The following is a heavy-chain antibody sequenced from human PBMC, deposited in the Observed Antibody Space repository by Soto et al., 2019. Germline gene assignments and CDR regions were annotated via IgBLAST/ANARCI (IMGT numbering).Heavy chain of an antibody. CDR2: ISGNNGNT. CDR1: VYTFSRYG. V-gene: IGHV1-18*01. J-gene: IGHJ6*02. Sequence: GKLVRTGGEGKKSGPPVKVSCKAPVYTFSRYGISWVRQAPGQGLAWMGWISGNNGNTKYEQKFQGRVIITKDTSTTTAYMDLRSLTADGTAVYYCAKKGQPPYYCGGVDVWGQGTTVTVSS. CDR3: AKKGQPPYYCGGVDV.